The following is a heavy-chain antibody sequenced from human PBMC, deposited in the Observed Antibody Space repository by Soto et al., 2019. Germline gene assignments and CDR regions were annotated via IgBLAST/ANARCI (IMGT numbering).Heavy chain of an antibody. Sequence: PSETLSLTCTVSGGSISYFFWSWIRQPPGKGLEWIGYISYNRSTNYNPSLMSRVTMSVDTSKNQFSLKLSSVTAADTAVYYCARYTYQFDPWGQGPLVTLSS. CDR3: ARYTYQFDP. CDR1: GGSISYFF. V-gene: IGHV4-59*01. D-gene: IGHD2-2*02. CDR2: ISYNRST. J-gene: IGHJ5*02.